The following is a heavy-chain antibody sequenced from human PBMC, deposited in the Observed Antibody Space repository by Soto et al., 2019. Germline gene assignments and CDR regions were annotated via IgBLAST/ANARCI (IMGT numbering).Heavy chain of an antibody. J-gene: IGHJ4*02. D-gene: IGHD2-2*01. CDR3: AKVPPRADCSSVSCPLDY. V-gene: IGHV3-23*01. CDR1: GFTFSSYA. Sequence: QLLESGGGLVQPGGSLRLSCAASGFTFSSYAMNWVRQAPGKGLEWVSTIDYTGGYSYYADSVKGRFTISRGNSQKTLDLQMKSPGAEDTAIYYRAKVPPRADCSSVSCPLDYWGQGTLVTVSS. CDR2: IDYTGGYS.